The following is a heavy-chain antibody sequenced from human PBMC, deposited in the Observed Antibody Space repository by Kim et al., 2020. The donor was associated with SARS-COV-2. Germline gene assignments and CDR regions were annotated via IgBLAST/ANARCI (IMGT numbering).Heavy chain of an antibody. CDR1: GGTFSSYA. J-gene: IGHJ4*02. V-gene: IGHV1-69*04. CDR2: IIPILGIA. D-gene: IGHD1-26*01. CDR3: ARRGSGSYGFVDY. Sequence: SVKVSCKASGGTFSSYAISWVRQAPGQGLEWMGRIIPILGIANYAQKFQGRVTITADKSTSTAYMELSSLRSEDTAVYYCARRGSGSYGFVDYWGQGTLVTVSS.